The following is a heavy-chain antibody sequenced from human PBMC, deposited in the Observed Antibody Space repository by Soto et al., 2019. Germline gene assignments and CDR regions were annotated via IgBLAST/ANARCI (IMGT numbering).Heavy chain of an antibody. J-gene: IGHJ4*02. CDR3: ARVRGTAGKRYFDY. Sequence: PSETLSLTCTVSGGSMIAYYWNWMRQPPGKGLQWIGYTYYSGSTTYNPSLKSRVTISVXWXXXXFXLXLXXXTPAXTAVYDCARVRGTAGKRYFDYWGPGTLVTVSS. CDR2: TYYSGST. D-gene: IGHD6-13*01. V-gene: IGHV4-59*01. CDR1: GGSMIAYY.